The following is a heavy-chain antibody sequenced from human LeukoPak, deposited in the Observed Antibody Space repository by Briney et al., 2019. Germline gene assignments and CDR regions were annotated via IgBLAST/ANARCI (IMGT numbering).Heavy chain of an antibody. CDR1: GGSISSHY. Sequence: SETLSLTCTVSGGSISSHYWSWIRQPPGKGLEWIGSIHNDGSTKDNPSLKSRVTMPLVASKNQFSLKLSSVTAEDTAVYYCARKAYCGASCYHHFDYWGQGILVTVSS. CDR2: IHNDGST. D-gene: IGHD2-21*01. J-gene: IGHJ4*02. CDR3: ARKAYCGASCYHHFDY. V-gene: IGHV4-59*11.